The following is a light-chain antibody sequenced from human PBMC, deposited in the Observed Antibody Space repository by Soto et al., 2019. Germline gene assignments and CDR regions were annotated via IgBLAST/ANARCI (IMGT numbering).Light chain of an antibody. CDR3: QQRRIWQVT. Sequence: EIVVTQSPVTLSVSTGERATLSCRASQNISRSLAWYQQKPGQGPSLLIYGTSTRAGGVPARFSGSGSGTDFTLIISRLEPEDFAVYYCQQRRIWQVTFGQRARLEIK. CDR1: QNISRS. V-gene: IGKV3-15*01. J-gene: IGKJ5*01. CDR2: GTS.